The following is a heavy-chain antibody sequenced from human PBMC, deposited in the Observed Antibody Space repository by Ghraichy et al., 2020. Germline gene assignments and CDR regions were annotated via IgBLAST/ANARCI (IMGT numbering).Heavy chain of an antibody. V-gene: IGHV3-74*01. CDR3: AKEPGITVFDV. CDR2: LNGDGDNI. CDR1: GFNFKNSW. J-gene: IGHJ3*01. D-gene: IGHD3-10*01. Sequence: GESLNISCAASGFNFKNSWMHWVRQPPGKGLVWVSRLNGDGDNIAYADSVNGRFTISRDNAKNTLYLQMNSLRAEDTAIYYCAKEPGITVFDVWGQGTTVTGSS.